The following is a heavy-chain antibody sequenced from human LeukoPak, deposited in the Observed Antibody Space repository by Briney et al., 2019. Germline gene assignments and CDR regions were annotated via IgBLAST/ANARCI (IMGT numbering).Heavy chain of an antibody. V-gene: IGHV3-15*01. CDR2: ITTKTEGETT. Sequence: PGGSLRLSCAASGFTVSSNYMSWVRQAPGRGLEWVGHITTKTEGETTDYAAPVKGRFTISRDDSTNTLFLQMDSLKLEDTALYYCTTLYHFDPWGQGTLVTVSS. J-gene: IGHJ5*02. CDR1: GFTVSSNY. D-gene: IGHD2-2*02. CDR3: TTLYHFDP.